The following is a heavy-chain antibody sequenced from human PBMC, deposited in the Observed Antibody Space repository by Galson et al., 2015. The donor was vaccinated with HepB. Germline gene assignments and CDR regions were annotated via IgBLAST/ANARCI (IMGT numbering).Heavy chain of an antibody. V-gene: IGHV1-69*13. CDR3: ARGYIHGYCSSTSCYTNWFDP. D-gene: IGHD2-2*02. J-gene: IGHJ5*02. Sequence: SVKVSCKASGGTFSSYAISWVRQAPGQGLEWMGGIIPIFGTANYAQKFQGRVTITADESTSTAYMELSSLRSEDTAVYYCARGYIHGYCSSTSCYTNWFDPWGQGTLVTVSS. CDR1: GGTFSSYA. CDR2: IIPIFGTA.